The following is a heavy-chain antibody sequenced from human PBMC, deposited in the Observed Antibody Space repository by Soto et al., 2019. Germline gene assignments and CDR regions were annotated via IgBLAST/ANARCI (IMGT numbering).Heavy chain of an antibody. Sequence: PGGSLRLSCAASGFTFSSYSMNWVRQAPGKGLEWVSSISSSSSYIYYADSVKGRFTISRDNAKNSLYLQMNSLRAEDTAVYYCARDLPLNSNGFGELFPAPNYGMDVWGQGTTVTVSS. CDR3: ARDLPLNSNGFGELFPAPNYGMDV. J-gene: IGHJ6*02. CDR2: ISSSSSYI. D-gene: IGHD3-10*01. CDR1: GFTFSSYS. V-gene: IGHV3-21*01.